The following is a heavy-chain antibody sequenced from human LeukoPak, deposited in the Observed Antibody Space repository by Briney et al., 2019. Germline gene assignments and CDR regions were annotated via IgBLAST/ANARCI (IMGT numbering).Heavy chain of an antibody. D-gene: IGHD1-26*01. CDR2: INPSGGST. CDR3: ATLDSGSFPGFDY. V-gene: IGHV1-46*01. CDR1: GYTFTSYY. J-gene: IGHJ4*02. Sequence: ASVKVSCKASGYTFTSYYMHWVRQAPGQGLEWMGIINPSGGSTNYAQKFQGRVTMTRDMSTSTVYMELSSLRSEDTAVYYCATLDSGSFPGFDYWGQGTLVTVSS.